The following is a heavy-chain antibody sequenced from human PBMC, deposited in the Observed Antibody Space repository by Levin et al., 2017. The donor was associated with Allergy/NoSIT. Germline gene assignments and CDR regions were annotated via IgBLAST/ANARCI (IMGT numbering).Heavy chain of an antibody. CDR1: GFTFSSDW. J-gene: IGHJ6*02. D-gene: IGHD1-26*01. CDR2: INSDGSST. Sequence: ETLSLTCAASGFTFSSDWMHWVRQAPGKGLVWVSRINSDGSSTSYADSVKGRFTISRDNARNTLYLQMNSLRAEDTAVYYCARVLSGSQTVGNYGMDVWGQGTTVTVSS. CDR3: ARVLSGSQTVGNYGMDV. V-gene: IGHV3-74*01.